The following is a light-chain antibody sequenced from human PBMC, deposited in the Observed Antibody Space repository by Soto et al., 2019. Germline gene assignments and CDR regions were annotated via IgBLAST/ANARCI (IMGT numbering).Light chain of an antibody. Sequence: DIQMTQSPSSLSASVGDRVTITCRASQGISTYVNWFQQKPGEAPKLLVYDASSLETGVSSRFSGRGFGTDFSFTINSLQPEDIATYYCQQYNSYSYTFGQGTKLEIK. J-gene: IGKJ2*01. CDR1: QGISTY. V-gene: IGKV1-33*01. CDR3: QQYNSYSYT. CDR2: DAS.